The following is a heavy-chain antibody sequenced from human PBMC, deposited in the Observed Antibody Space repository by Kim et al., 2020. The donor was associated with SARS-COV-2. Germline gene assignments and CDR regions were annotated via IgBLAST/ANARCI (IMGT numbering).Heavy chain of an antibody. Sequence: GGSLRLSCAASGFTFSNYWMTWVRQAPGKGLEWVANINQDGSEKYYVDSVRGRFTISRDNAKNSLYLQMSSLRAEDTAVYYCARVGTTVNNALVCDWGLG. CDR2: INQDGSEK. D-gene: IGHD4-17*01. CDR1: GFTFSNYW. CDR3: ARVGTTVNNALVCD. J-gene: IGHJ1*01. V-gene: IGHV3-7*01.